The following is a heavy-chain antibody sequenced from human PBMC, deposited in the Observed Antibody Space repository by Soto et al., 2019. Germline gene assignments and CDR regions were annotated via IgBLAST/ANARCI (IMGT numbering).Heavy chain of an antibody. V-gene: IGHV4-59*12. CDR3: ARGVGGSVLNLLDP. D-gene: IGHD6-19*01. Sequence: SETLSLTCTFSGSSLIGYYWTWIRQSPERGLEWIGYIHYSGSANYNPPLNSRLTMSVDRSQSQFSMKLAPVTAADTAVYYRARGVGGSVLNLLDPWGQGILVTVSP. CDR2: IHYSGSA. J-gene: IGHJ5*02. CDR1: GSSLIGYY.